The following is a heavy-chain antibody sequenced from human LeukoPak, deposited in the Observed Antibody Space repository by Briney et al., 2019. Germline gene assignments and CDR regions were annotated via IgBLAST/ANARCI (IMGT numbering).Heavy chain of an antibody. D-gene: IGHD1-14*01. CDR1: GFSFSNYW. J-gene: IGHJ3*01. CDR3: VRHNRA. CDR2: IYPDDSDT. V-gene: IGHV5-51*01. Sequence: GESLQISCKGFGFSFSNYWIGWVRQMPGKGLEWMGIIYPDDSDTKYSPSFEGLVTISADKSINTAYLQWSSLSSSDTAMYYCVRHNRAWGQGTMVTVSS.